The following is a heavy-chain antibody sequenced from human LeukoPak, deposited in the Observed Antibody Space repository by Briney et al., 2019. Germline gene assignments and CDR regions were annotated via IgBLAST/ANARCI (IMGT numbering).Heavy chain of an antibody. J-gene: IGHJ5*02. V-gene: IGHV1-2*02. Sequence: ASVTVSFKASGYTFTEYYMHWVGQAPGQGREGMGWINPNSGGTNYAQKFQGRVTMTRDTSISTAYIELSRLRSDDTAVYYCARAPIVGLTQKNRLFWFDPWGQGTLVTVSS. D-gene: IGHD3-22*01. CDR2: INPNSGGT. CDR3: ARAPIVGLTQKNRLFWFDP. CDR1: GYTFTEYY.